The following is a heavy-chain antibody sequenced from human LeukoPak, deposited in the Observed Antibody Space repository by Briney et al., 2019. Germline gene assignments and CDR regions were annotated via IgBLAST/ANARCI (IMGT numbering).Heavy chain of an antibody. Sequence: GGSLRLSCAASGFTFSSYSMNWVRQAPGKGLEWVSSISSSSSYIYYADSVKGRFTISRDSAKNSLYLQMNSLRDEDTAVYYCARDLFTYSSSWYVPYDYWGQGTLVTVSS. V-gene: IGHV3-21*01. CDR1: GFTFSSYS. CDR2: ISSSSSYI. D-gene: IGHD6-13*01. CDR3: ARDLFTYSSSWYVPYDY. J-gene: IGHJ4*02.